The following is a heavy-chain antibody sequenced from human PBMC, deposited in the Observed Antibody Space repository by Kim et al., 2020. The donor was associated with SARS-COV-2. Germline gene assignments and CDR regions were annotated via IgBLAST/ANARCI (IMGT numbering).Heavy chain of an antibody. CDR1: GYTFTSYG. CDR2: ISAYNGNT. Sequence: ASVKVSCKASGYTFTSYGISWVRQAPGQGLEWMGWISAYNGNTNYAQKLQGRVTMTTDTSTSTAYMELRSLRSDDTAVYYCARSGSGSDCSGGSCYDHWFDPWGQGTLVTVSS. J-gene: IGHJ5*02. CDR3: ARSGSGSDCSGGSCYDHWFDP. V-gene: IGHV1-18*01. D-gene: IGHD2-15*01.